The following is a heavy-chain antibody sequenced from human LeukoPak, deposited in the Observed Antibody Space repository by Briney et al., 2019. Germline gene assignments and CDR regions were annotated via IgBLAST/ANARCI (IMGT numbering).Heavy chain of an antibody. CDR3: ARAPGSQVVP. CDR2: INHSGST. Sequence: PSETLSLTCAVYGGSFSGYYWSWIRQPPGKGLEWIGEINHSGSTNYNPSLKSRVTISVDTSKNQFSLKLSSVTAADTAVYYCARAPGSQVVPWGQGTLVTVSS. V-gene: IGHV4-34*01. J-gene: IGHJ5*02. D-gene: IGHD2-15*01. CDR1: GGSFSGYY.